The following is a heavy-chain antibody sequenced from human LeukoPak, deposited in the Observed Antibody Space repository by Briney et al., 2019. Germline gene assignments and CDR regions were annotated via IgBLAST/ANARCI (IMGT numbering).Heavy chain of an antibody. CDR3: AKVSIVVVTAPGFVY. D-gene: IGHD2-21*02. Sequence: GGSLRLSCAASGFTFSSYAMSWVRQAPGKGLEGVSVISGSGGSTYYADSVKGRFTISRDNSKNTLYLQMNSLRAEDTAVYYCAKVSIVVVTAPGFVYWGQGTLVTVSS. CDR1: GFTFSSYA. V-gene: IGHV3-23*01. CDR2: ISGSGGST. J-gene: IGHJ4*02.